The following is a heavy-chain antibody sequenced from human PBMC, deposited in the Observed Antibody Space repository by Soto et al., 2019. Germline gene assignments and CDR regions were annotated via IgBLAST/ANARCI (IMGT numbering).Heavy chain of an antibody. V-gene: IGHV4-31*03. Sequence: QVQLQGSGPRLVKPSQTLSLTCSVSGASISSGAYFWTWIRHHPGKGLEWIGYIYYSVSTSYTYLIPSLQSRVTISVDTSKNLFSLRLTSVTAADTATYYCARDKGPDTYGQTRIRDYSYAMDVWGQGTTVIVSS. CDR3: ARDKGPDTYGQTRIRDYSYAMDV. CDR1: GASISSGAYF. D-gene: IGHD5-18*01. CDR2: IYYSVST. J-gene: IGHJ6*02.